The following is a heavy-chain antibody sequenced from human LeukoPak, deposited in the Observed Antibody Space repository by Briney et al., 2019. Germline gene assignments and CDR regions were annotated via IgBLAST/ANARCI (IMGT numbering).Heavy chain of an antibody. CDR1: GFTFSNYW. CDR3: AREAFGSGNYFSDY. Sequence: PGGSLRLSCTASGFTFSNYWMQWVRQVPGKGLVWVSRIHKTGSTTTYADSVQGRFTISRDNAKNTLYMQMNSLRAEDTAVYYCAREAFGSGNYFSDYWGQGILDTVS. D-gene: IGHD3-10*01. V-gene: IGHV3-74*01. CDR2: IHKTGSTT. J-gene: IGHJ4*02.